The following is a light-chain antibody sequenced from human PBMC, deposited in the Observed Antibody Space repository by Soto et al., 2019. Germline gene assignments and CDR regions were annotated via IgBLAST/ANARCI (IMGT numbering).Light chain of an antibody. CDR2: AAS. J-gene: IGKJ1*01. V-gene: IGKV1-39*01. CDR1: QSISSY. Sequence: DIQMTQSPSSLSASVGDRVTITCRASQSISSYLNWYQQKPGKAPKLLIYAASSLQSGVPSRFSGSGSGTDFPPSISSLQPEDFATYYCQQSYSTPPWTFGQGTKVDIK. CDR3: QQSYSTPPWT.